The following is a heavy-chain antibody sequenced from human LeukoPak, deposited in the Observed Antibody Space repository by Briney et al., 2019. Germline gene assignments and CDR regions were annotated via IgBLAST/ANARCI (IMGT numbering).Heavy chain of an antibody. CDR3: AGSTMIVVVITRGYFDL. J-gene: IGHJ2*01. D-gene: IGHD3-22*01. Sequence: SETLSLTCAVYGGSFSGYYWSWIRQPPGKGLEWIGEINHSGSTNYNPSLKSRVTISVDTSKNQFSLKLSSVTAADTAVYYCAGSTMIVVVITRGYFDLWGRGTLVTVSS. CDR2: INHSGST. V-gene: IGHV4-34*01. CDR1: GGSFSGYY.